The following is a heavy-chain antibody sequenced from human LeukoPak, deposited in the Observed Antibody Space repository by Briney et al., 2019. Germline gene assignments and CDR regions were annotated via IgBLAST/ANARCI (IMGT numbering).Heavy chain of an antibody. CDR1: GGSFSGYY. CDR2: ISHGGSA. D-gene: IGHD2-15*01. J-gene: IGHJ5*02. CDR3: ASSSLGYCGGGYCYPNWFDP. V-gene: IGHV4-34*01. Sequence: SETLSLTCAVYGGSFSGYYWRWIRQPPGKGLEWIGEISHGGSANYNPSLKSRVTISVDTSKNQFSPKLTSVTAADTAVYYCASSSLGYCGGGYCYPNWFDPWGQGTLVTVSS.